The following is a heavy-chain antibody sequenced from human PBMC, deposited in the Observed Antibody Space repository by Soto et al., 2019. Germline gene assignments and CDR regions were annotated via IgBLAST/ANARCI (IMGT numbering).Heavy chain of an antibody. J-gene: IGHJ4*02. CDR3: ARITVQWLVLDY. CDR2: ISAYNGNT. D-gene: IGHD6-19*01. V-gene: IGHV1-18*01. Sequence: ASVKVSCQASGYTFTSYGISWVRQAPGQGLEWMGWISAYNGNTNYAQKLQGRVTMTTDTSTSTAYMELRSLRSDDTAVYYCARITVQWLVLDYWGQGTLVTVSS. CDR1: GYTFTSYG.